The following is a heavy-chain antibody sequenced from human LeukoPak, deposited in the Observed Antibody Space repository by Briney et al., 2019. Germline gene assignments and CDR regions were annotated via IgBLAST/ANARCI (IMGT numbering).Heavy chain of an antibody. D-gene: IGHD6-13*01. V-gene: IGHV4-4*07. Sequence: SETLSLTCTVSGGSISSYYWSWIRQPAGKGLEWIGRIYTSGSTNYNPSLKSRVTMSVDTSKNQFSLKLSSVTAADTAVYYCARDPYSSSYYRAFDIWGQGTMVTVSS. CDR1: GGSISSYY. CDR2: IYTSGST. CDR3: ARDPYSSSYYRAFDI. J-gene: IGHJ3*02.